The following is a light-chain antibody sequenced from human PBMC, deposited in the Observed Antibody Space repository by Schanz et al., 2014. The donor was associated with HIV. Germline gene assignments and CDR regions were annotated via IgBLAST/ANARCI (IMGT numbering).Light chain of an antibody. Sequence: QSALTQPPSASGSPGQSVAISCTGTSSDVGDYNYVSWYQQHPGKAPKLIIYEVNKRPSGVPDRFSGSKSGNTASLTISGLQAEDEADYYCSSHAGRNSFVVFGGGTKLTVL. CDR1: SSDVGDYNY. J-gene: IGLJ2*01. CDR3: SSHAGRNSFVV. V-gene: IGLV2-8*01. CDR2: EVN.